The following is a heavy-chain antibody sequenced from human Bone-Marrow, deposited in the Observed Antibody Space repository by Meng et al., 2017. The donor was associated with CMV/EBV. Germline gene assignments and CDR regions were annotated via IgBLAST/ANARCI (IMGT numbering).Heavy chain of an antibody. V-gene: IGHV3-23*03. D-gene: IGHD5-24*01. Sequence: GESLKISCAASGFTVSSNYMSWVRQAPGKGLEWVSVIYSGGSSTYYADSVKGRFTISRDNSKNTLYLQMNSLRAEDTAVYYCAKDRDGYNLSPFDYWGQGTLVTVSS. CDR2: IYSGGSST. J-gene: IGHJ4*02. CDR1: GFTVSSNY. CDR3: AKDRDGYNLSPFDY.